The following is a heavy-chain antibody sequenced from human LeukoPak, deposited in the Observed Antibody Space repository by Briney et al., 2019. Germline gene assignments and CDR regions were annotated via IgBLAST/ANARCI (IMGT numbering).Heavy chain of an antibody. CDR1: GGSISSSSYY. V-gene: IGHV4-39*02. CDR2: IFYSGNT. Sequence: SETLSLTCTVSGGSISSSSYYWGWIRQPPGKGLEWIASIFYSGNTFYNPSLRSRVTTSVDTSKNHFSLKLSSVTAADAAVYYCVRSIRIPGIAAAGDFDYWGRGTLVTASS. J-gene: IGHJ4*02. D-gene: IGHD6-13*01. CDR3: VRSIRIPGIAAAGDFDY.